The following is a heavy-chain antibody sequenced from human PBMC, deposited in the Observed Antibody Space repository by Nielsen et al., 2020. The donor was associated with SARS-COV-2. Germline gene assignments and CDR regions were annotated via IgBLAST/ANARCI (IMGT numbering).Heavy chain of an antibody. CDR1: GFTFSGYG. CDR3: ARGRCTSYNCAKLGGYMDV. J-gene: IGHJ6*03. D-gene: IGHD1-1*01. V-gene: IGHV3-33*01. CDR2: IWYDGSNK. Sequence: GESLKISCAASGFTFSGYGMHWVRQAPGKGLEWVAVIWYDGSNKYHADSVKGRFTISRDNSKNTLFLQLNSLRAEDTAVYYCARGRCTSYNCAKLGGYMDVWGKGTTVTVSS.